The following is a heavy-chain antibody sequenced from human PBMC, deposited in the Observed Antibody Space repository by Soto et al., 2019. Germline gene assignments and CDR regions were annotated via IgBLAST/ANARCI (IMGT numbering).Heavy chain of an antibody. CDR1: GGSISSSSYY. D-gene: IGHD4-4*01. V-gene: IGHV4-39*01. J-gene: IGHJ5*02. CDR3: ARHELDSKDVNWFDP. CDR2: IYYSGST. Sequence: SETLSLTCTVSGGSISSSSYYWGWIRQPPGKGLEWIGSIYYSGSTYYNTSLKSRVTISVDTSKNQFSLKLSSVTAADTAVYYCARHELDSKDVNWFDPWGQGTLVTVS.